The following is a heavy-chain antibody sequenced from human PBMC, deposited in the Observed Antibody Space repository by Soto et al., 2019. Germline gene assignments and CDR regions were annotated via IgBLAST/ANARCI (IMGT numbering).Heavy chain of an antibody. CDR1: GFTVSSKY. D-gene: IGHD6-6*01. Sequence: EVQLVESGGGLIHPGGSLRLSCAASGFTVSSKYMSWVRQAPGKGLEWVSVIYSGGSTYYADSVKGRFTISRDNSKNTLYLHMNSLRAEDTAVYYGASIAARPDWGQGTLVTVSS. CDR2: IYSGGST. V-gene: IGHV3-53*01. CDR3: ASIAARPD. J-gene: IGHJ4*02.